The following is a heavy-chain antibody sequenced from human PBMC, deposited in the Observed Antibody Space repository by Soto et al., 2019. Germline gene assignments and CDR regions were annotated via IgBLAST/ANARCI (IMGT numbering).Heavy chain of an antibody. Sequence: ASVKVSCKASGYTFTGYYMHWVRQAPGQGLEWMGWINPNSGGTNYAQKFQGRVTMTRDTSISAAYMELSRLRSDDTAVYYCARDHSKRITIFGLVICLFHSYPCYYGMDVWGKGTTVTVSS. D-gene: IGHD3-9*01. J-gene: IGHJ6*04. CDR1: GYTFTGYY. CDR3: ARDHSKRITIFGLVICLFHSYPCYYGMDV. V-gene: IGHV1-2*02. CDR2: INPNSGGT.